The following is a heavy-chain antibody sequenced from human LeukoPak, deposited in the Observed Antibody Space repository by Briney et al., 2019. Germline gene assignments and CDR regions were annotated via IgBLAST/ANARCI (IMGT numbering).Heavy chain of an antibody. D-gene: IGHD3-10*01. CDR2: IGTTGDT. Sequence: PGGSLRLSCAASGFTFSSYDMLWVRQATGQGLEWVSAIGTTGDTYYPGSVKGRFTISRENAKNSLYLQMNSLRAGDTAVYYCARVIRNYYGSGKNAFDIWGQGTMVTVSS. V-gene: IGHV3-13*01. CDR1: GFTFSSYD. J-gene: IGHJ3*02. CDR3: ARVIRNYYGSGKNAFDI.